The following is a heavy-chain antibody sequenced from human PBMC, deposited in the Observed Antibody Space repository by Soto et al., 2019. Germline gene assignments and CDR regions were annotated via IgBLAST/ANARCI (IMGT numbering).Heavy chain of an antibody. Sequence: QLHLQESGPGLVKPSETLSLTCTVSGGSISSSSYYWGWIRQPPGKGLEWIGSIYYSGSTYYNPYLKGRVTTPVDTSKNQCSLELSSVTAADTSVYYCASLSSSSGWSGYYYYYGMDVWGQGTTVTVSS. CDR3: ASLSSSSGWSGYYYYYGMDV. D-gene: IGHD6-19*01. CDR2: IYYSGST. CDR1: GGSISSSSYY. V-gene: IGHV4-39*01. J-gene: IGHJ6*02.